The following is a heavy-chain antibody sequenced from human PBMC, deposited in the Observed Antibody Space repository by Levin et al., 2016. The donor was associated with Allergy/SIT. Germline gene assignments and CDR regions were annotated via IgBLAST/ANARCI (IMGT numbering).Heavy chain of an antibody. CDR2: ISYDGSNK. Sequence: VRQAPGKGLEWVAVISYDGSNKYYADSVKGRFTISRDNSKNTLYLQMNSLRAEDTAVYYCARVTRGSGSYYQDPIPVPPHYYYYGMDVWGQGTTVTVSS. CDR3: ARVTRGSGSYYQDPIPVPPHYYYYGMDV. V-gene: IGHV3-30*04. D-gene: IGHD3-10*01. J-gene: IGHJ6*02.